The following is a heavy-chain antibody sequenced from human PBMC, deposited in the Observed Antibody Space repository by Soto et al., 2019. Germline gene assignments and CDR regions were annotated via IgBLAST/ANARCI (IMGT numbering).Heavy chain of an antibody. V-gene: IGHV4-39*01. CDR2: IYYSGST. CDR3: ARVITMVRGVIIRWFDP. Sequence: QLQLQESGPGLVKPSETLSLTCTVSGGSISSSSYYWGWIRQPPGKGLEWIGSIYYSGSTYYNPSLKSRVTISVDTSKNQFSLKLSSVTAADTAVYYCARVITMVRGVIIRWFDPWGQGTLVTVSP. J-gene: IGHJ5*02. D-gene: IGHD3-10*01. CDR1: GGSISSSSYY.